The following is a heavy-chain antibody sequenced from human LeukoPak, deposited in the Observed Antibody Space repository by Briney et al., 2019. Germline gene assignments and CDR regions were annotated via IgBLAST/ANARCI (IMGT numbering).Heavy chain of an antibody. D-gene: IGHD6-13*01. Sequence: GGSLRLSCAASGFTFSNYAMSWVRQAPGKGLEWVSVIYSGGNTYYADSVKGRFTISRDNSKNRLYLQMNSLRAEDTAVYYCASGRTAGYYWGQGTLVTVSS. V-gene: IGHV3-23*03. CDR1: GFTFSNYA. CDR2: IYSGGNT. CDR3: ASGRTAGYY. J-gene: IGHJ4*02.